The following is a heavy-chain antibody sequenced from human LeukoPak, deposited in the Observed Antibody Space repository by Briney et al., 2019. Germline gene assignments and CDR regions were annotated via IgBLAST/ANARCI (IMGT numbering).Heavy chain of an antibody. Sequence: KTSETLSLTCTVSGGSISSYYWSWIRQPPGKGLEWIGYIYYSGSTNYNPSLKSRVTISVDTSKNQFSLKLSSVTDADTAVYYCARGLYNGQLVFSSWGQGTLVTVSS. CDR3: ARGLYNGQLVFSS. V-gene: IGHV4-59*01. CDR1: GGSISSYY. CDR2: IYYSGST. J-gene: IGHJ4*02. D-gene: IGHD6-6*01.